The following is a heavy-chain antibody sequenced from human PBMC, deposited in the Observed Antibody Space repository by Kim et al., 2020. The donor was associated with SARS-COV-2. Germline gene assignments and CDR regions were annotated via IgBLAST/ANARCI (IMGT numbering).Heavy chain of an antibody. J-gene: IGHJ4*02. CDR3: ARGLGGEVFDY. D-gene: IGHD3-16*01. Sequence: GGSLRLSCAASGFTFSTYWMHWVRQAPGKGLVWVSRINSDGNSTNYADSVKGRFTISRDNSKNTLYVQMNSLRDEDTAVYYCARGLGGEVFDYWGQGTLGTVSS. CDR2: INSDGNST. V-gene: IGHV3-74*01. CDR1: GFTFSTYW.